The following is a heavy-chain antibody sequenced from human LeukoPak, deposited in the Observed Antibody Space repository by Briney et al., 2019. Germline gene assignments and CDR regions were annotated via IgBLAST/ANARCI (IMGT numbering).Heavy chain of an antibody. CDR3: AREADYYDSSGLMDY. D-gene: IGHD3-22*01. J-gene: IGHJ4*02. Sequence: SETLSLTCTVSSGSISSYYWSWIRQPPGKGLEWIGYIYYSGSTNYNPSLKSRVTISVDTSKNQFSLKLSSVTAADTAVYYCAREADYYDSSGLMDYWGQGTLVTVSS. CDR1: SGSISSYY. CDR2: IYYSGST. V-gene: IGHV4-59*01.